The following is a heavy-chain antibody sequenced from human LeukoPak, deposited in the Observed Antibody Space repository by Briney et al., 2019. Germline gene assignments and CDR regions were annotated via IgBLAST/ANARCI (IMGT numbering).Heavy chain of an antibody. Sequence: VASVKVSCKTSGYSFIDYYIHWVRQAPGQGLEWMGWINSNSADTNYAQNFQGRVTMTRDTSISTAYMELSRLRSDDTALYYCARIGISARGTNFHHWGQGIPGHRLL. CDR2: INSNSADT. V-gene: IGHV1-2*02. D-gene: IGHD6-13*01. J-gene: IGHJ1*01. CDR3: ARIGISARGTNFHH. CDR1: GYSFIDYY.